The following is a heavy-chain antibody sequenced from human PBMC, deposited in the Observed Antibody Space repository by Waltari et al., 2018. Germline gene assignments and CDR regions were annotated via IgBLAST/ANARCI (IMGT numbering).Heavy chain of an antibody. Sequence: EVQLVESGGGLIQPGGSLRLSCAASAFRVGGNDMTWVRQAPGKGLEWLSIVTSDDKTYYADSVKGRFTISRDNSKNTLYLEMSSLTAEDTAVYYCARDKGVEPTTRFDYWGQGTLVTVSS. D-gene: IGHD1-26*01. CDR3: ARDKGVEPTTRFDY. CDR2: VTSDDKT. J-gene: IGHJ4*02. CDR1: AFRVGGND. V-gene: IGHV3-53*01.